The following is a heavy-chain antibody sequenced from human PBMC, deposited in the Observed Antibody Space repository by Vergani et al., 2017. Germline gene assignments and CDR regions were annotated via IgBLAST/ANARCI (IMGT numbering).Heavy chain of an antibody. CDR3: ARDIYDFWGDYYWGFDY. D-gene: IGHD3-3*01. J-gene: IGHJ4*02. V-gene: IGHV4-31*01. Sequence: QVQLQESGPGLVKPSQTLSLTCTVSGGSISSGGYYWSWIRQHPGKGLEWIGYIYYSGSTYYNPSLKSQVPISVDTSKNQFSLKLSSVTAADTAVYYCARDIYDFWGDYYWGFDYWGQGTLVTVSS. CDR1: GGSISSGGYY. CDR2: IYYSGST.